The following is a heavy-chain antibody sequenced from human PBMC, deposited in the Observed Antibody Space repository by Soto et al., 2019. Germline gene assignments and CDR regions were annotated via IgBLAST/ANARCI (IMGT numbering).Heavy chain of an antibody. CDR3: ARVQLEGFDY. D-gene: IGHD1-1*01. Sequence: EVQLVESGGGLVKPGGSLRLSCAASGFTFSSYSMNWVRQAPGKGLEWVSSISSSSSYIYYADSVKGRFTISRDNARNSLYLQMNSLRAEDTAVYYCARVQLEGFDYWGQGTLVTVSS. V-gene: IGHV3-21*01. CDR1: GFTFSSYS. J-gene: IGHJ4*02. CDR2: ISSSSSYI.